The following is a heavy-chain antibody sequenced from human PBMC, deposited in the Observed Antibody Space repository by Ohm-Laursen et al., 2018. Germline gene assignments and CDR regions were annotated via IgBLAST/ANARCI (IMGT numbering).Heavy chain of an antibody. CDR3: ARGPKDSSGYYFGRSN. D-gene: IGHD3-22*01. CDR1: GFTFTAYA. CDR2: ISGSGGST. J-gene: IGHJ4*02. Sequence: GSLRLSCTASGFTFTAYAMNWVRQAPAKGLEWVSGISGSGGSTYYAASVKARFTISRDNAKNSLYLHMNSLRAEDTAVYYCARGPKDSSGYYFGRSNWGQGTLVTVSS. V-gene: IGHV3-23*01.